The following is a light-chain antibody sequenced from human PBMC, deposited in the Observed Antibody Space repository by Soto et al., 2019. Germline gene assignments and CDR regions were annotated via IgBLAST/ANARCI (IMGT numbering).Light chain of an antibody. CDR2: EVS. J-gene: IGLJ3*02. Sequence: QSALTQPPSVSGSPGQSVTISCTGTSSDVGSYNRVSWYQQPPGTAPKLMIYEVSNRPSGVPDRFSGSKSGNTASLTISGLQAEDEADYYCSSYTSSSTHLWVFGGGTKLTVL. CDR1: SSDVGSYNR. V-gene: IGLV2-18*02. CDR3: SSYTSSSTHLWV.